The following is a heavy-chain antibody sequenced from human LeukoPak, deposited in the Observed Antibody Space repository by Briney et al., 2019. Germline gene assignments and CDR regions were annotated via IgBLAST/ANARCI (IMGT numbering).Heavy chain of an antibody. CDR3: ARDSCSTSCYRGYYYYGTDV. V-gene: IGHV4-31*03. D-gene: IGHD2-2*01. CDR2: IYYSGST. J-gene: IGHJ6*02. Sequence: KPSETLSLTCTVSGGSISSGGYYWSWIRQHPGKGLEWIGYIYYSGSTYYNPSLKSRVTISVDTSKNQFSLKLSSVTAADTAVYYCARDSCSTSCYRGYYYYGTDVWGQGTTVTVSS. CDR1: GGSISSGGYY.